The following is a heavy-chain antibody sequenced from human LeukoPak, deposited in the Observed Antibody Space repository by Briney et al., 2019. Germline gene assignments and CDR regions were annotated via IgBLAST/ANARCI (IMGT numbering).Heavy chain of an antibody. Sequence: GGSLRLSCAASGFSFSTYAMSWVHQAPGKGLEWVSGVNGNGGSTSYADSVKGRFTIFRDNSKNTVYLQMNSLRVEDTAVYYCAKAGDSSGYFVAYWGQGTLVTVSS. V-gene: IGHV3-23*01. CDR1: GFSFSTYA. D-gene: IGHD3-22*01. CDR2: VNGNGGST. CDR3: AKAGDSSGYFVAY. J-gene: IGHJ4*02.